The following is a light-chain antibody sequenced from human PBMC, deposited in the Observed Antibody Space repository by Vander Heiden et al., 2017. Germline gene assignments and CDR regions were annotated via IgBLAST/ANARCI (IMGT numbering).Light chain of an antibody. V-gene: IGKV1-39*01. CDR1: QSISTY. CDR2: AAS. CDR3: QQSYSTPLT. J-gene: IGKJ3*01. Sequence: DIQRTQSPSSLSASVGDTVTVTCRASQSISTYLNWYQQKPGKAPKLLIYAASSLQRGVPSKFSGTGSETDFTLTISSLQPADFATYYCQQSYSTPLTFGHATKVDFK.